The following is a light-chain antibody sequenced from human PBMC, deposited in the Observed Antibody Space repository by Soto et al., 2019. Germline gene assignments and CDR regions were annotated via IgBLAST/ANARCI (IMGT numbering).Light chain of an antibody. CDR2: WAS. CDR3: QQYYGTPYT. V-gene: IGKV4-1*01. Sequence: DIVMTQSPDSLAVSLGDRATINCKSSQSVLYSSNNKNYLAWYQQKPGQPPKLLIYWASTRESGVPDRFSGSGSGTDFTLTISSLQAEDVAVYYCQQYYGTPYTFGQGTKLEIK. CDR1: QSVLYSSNNKNY. J-gene: IGKJ2*01.